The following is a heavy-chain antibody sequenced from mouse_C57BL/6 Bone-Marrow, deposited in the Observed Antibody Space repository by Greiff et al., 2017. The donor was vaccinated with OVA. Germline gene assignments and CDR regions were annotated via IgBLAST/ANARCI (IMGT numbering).Heavy chain of an antibody. J-gene: IGHJ1*03. CDR1: GYTFTSYW. Sequence: QVQLQQPGAELVKPGASVKMSCKASGYTFTSYWITWVKQRPGQGLEWIGDIYPGSGSTNYNEKFTCKATLTVDTSPSTAYMQLSGLTSEDSAVYYCASWDGDWYFDVWGTGTTVTVSS. CDR3: ASWDGDWYFDV. V-gene: IGHV1-55*01. D-gene: IGHD4-1*01. CDR2: IYPGSGST.